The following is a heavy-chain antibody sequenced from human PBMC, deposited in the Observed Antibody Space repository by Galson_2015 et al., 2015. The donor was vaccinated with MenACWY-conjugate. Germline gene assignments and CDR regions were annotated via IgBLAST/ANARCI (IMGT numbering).Heavy chain of an antibody. Sequence: SMILSCAVSDLTFEDYGMHWVRQSPGKGLEWVSGLSWNNITIAYADSVKGRFTVSIDNTKNSLYLQMNSLREEDTSSYYCVKETGGSDLYMGPRSFDMWGRGSLVIVSS. V-gene: IGHV3-9*01. D-gene: IGHD3-16*01. CDR1: DLTFEDYG. CDR3: VKETGGSDLYMGPRSFDM. CDR2: LSWNNITI. J-gene: IGHJ3*02.